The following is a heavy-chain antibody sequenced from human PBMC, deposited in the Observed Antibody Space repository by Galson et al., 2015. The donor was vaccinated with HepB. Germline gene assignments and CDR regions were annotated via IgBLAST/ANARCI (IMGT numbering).Heavy chain of an antibody. CDR2: IIPIFGTA. CDR3: ARPAGGWLQLRWDY. Sequence: SVKVSCKASGGTFSSYAISWVRQAPGQGLEWMGGIIPIFGTANYAQKFQGRVKITADESTSTAYMELSSLRSEDTAVYDCARPAGGWLQLRWDYWGQGTLVTVSS. V-gene: IGHV1-69*13. CDR1: GGTFSSYA. J-gene: IGHJ4*02. D-gene: IGHD5-24*01.